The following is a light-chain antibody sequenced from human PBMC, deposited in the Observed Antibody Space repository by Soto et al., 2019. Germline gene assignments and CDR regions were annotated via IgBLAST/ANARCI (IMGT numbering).Light chain of an antibody. CDR1: QSVSSN. J-gene: IGKJ1*01. CDR2: GAS. Sequence: EIVMTQSASTLSVSPGERATLSCRASQSVSSNLAWYQQKPGQAPRLLIYGASTRATGIPARFSGSGSGTDFTLTISDVEPEDFAVYYCHQRQSWPRTFGQGTKVDIK. CDR3: HQRQSWPRT. V-gene: IGKV3-15*01.